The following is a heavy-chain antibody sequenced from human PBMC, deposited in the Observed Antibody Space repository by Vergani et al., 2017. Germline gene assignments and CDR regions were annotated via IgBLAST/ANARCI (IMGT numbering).Heavy chain of an antibody. CDR1: GFTFNQYG. V-gene: IGHV3-33*08. D-gene: IGHD1-14*01. Sequence: QVHLVESGGGVVQPGRSLRLSCVVSGFTFNQYGMHWVRQAPGKGLEWVAVTWYDGNNKQYADSVKGRFTISRDNSKSTMYLQMNSLRDEDTGVYYCARDLRVLYNRFDPWGQGTLVTVSS. J-gene: IGHJ5*02. CDR3: ARDLRVLYNRFDP. CDR2: TWYDGNNK.